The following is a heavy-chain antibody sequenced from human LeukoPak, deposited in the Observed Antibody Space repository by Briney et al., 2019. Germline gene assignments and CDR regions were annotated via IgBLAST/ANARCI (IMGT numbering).Heavy chain of an antibody. V-gene: IGHV4-59*01. CDR2: IYYSGST. J-gene: IGHJ5*02. Sequence: SETLSLTCTVSGGSISSYYWSWIRQPPGKGLEWIGYIYYSGSTNYNPSLKSRVTISVDTSKNQFSLKLSSVTAADTAVYYCARVHPNPNRFDPWGQGTLVTVSS. CDR3: ARVHPNPNRFDP. CDR1: GGSISSYY.